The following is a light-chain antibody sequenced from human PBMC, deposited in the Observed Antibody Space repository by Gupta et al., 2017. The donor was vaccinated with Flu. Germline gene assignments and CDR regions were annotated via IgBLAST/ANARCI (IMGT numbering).Light chain of an antibody. CDR3: QQANSFPRT. Sequence: DIQLTQSPSSVSASVGDRVTITCRASQSVSTWLAWYQQKPGEAPKLLIYATSTLQSGVPSRFSGSGSGTDFTLTISSLQPEDFATYYCQQANSFPRTFGQGTKVEIK. CDR1: QSVSTW. J-gene: IGKJ1*01. V-gene: IGKV1D-12*01. CDR2: ATS.